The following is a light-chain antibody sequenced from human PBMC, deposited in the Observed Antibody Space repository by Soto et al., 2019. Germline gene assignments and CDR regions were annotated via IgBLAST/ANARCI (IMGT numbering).Light chain of an antibody. Sequence: EIVLAQSPGTLSLSPGERATLSCRASQSVTNSFLAWYQQKPGQAPRLLIYGASRRATGIPDRFTGSGSGTDFTLTISRLEPEDFGIYYCHQYGTSPLTFGGGTKVEIK. V-gene: IGKV3-20*01. CDR1: QSVTNSF. CDR3: HQYGTSPLT. J-gene: IGKJ4*01. CDR2: GAS.